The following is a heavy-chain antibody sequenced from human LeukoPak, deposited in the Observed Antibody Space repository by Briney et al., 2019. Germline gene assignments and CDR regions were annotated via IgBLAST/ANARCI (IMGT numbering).Heavy chain of an antibody. CDR2: ISTYNGNT. Sequence: GASVKVSFKASGYTYSDYGISWGRQAPGQGLEWMGWISTYNGNTIYAEKLQGRVTVTTDTSTSTAYMELRSLRSDDTAVYYCARSMVRAVTQVASDYWGQGTLVTVSS. CDR1: GYTYSDYG. V-gene: IGHV1-18*01. CDR3: ARSMVRAVTQVASDY. D-gene: IGHD3-10*01. J-gene: IGHJ4*02.